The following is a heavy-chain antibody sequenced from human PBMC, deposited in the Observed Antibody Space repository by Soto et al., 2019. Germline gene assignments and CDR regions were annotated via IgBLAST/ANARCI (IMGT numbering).Heavy chain of an antibody. Sequence: PGESLKISCKGSGYSFTSYWIGWMRQMPGKGLEWMGIIYPGDSDTRYSPSFQGQVTISADKSISTAYLQWSSLKVSSVTAADTAVYYCARHLYSGDSSGYYGYWGKRALVIVSS. V-gene: IGHV5-51*01. CDR3: ARHLYSGDSSGYYGY. CDR2: IYPGDSDT. J-gene: IGHJ4*02. CDR1: GYSFTSYW. D-gene: IGHD6-19*01.